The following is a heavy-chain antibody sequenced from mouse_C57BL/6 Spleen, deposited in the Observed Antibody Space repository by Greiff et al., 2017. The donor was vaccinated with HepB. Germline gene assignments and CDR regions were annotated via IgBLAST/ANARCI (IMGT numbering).Heavy chain of an antibody. CDR2: IHPNSGST. CDR3: ARQKDVYFDY. J-gene: IGHJ2*01. Sequence: VKLQQPGAELVKPGASVKLSCKASGYTFTSYWMHWVKQRPGQGLEWIGMIHPNSGSTNYNEKFKSKATLTVDKSSSTAYMQLSSLTSEDSAVYYCARQKDVYFDYWGQGTTLTVSS. V-gene: IGHV1-64*01. CDR1: GYTFTSYW.